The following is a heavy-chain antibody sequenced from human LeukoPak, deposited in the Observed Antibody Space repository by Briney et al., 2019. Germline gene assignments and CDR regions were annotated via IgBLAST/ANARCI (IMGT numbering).Heavy chain of an antibody. D-gene: IGHD2-2*03. CDR1: GFIVGNQY. V-gene: IGHV3-53*01. J-gene: IGHJ5*02. CDR3: FCLDVASWDQGTS. CDR2: IYSAGST. Sequence: GRSLRLSCAASGFIVGNQYMNSVRQQAGGWLGWVAVIYSAGSTYYADSVKGRFTISRDNSKNMLYLQMDSLRAEDTAVYYCFCLDVASWDQGTSWGQGTQVSVSS.